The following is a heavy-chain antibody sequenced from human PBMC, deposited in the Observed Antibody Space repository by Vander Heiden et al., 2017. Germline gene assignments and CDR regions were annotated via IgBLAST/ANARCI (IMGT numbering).Heavy chain of an antibody. CDR3: AKSPDYGDYISYYYYYGMDV. Sequence: EVQLLASGGGLVQPGGSLRLSCAASGFTFSSYAMSWVRQAPGKGLEWVSAISGSGCSTYYADSVKGRFTISRDNSKNTLYLQMNSLRAEDTAVYYCAKSPDYGDYISYYYYYGMDVWGQGTTVTVSS. J-gene: IGHJ6*02. CDR1: GFTFSSYA. D-gene: IGHD4-17*01. CDR2: ISGSGCST. V-gene: IGHV3-23*01.